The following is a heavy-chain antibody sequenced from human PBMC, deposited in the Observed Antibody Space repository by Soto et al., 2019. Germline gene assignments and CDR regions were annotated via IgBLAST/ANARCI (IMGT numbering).Heavy chain of an antibody. CDR1: GFTFSNAW. CDR3: TTQIQLWPYYYYYGMDV. V-gene: IGHV3-15*07. CDR2: IKSKTDGGTT. D-gene: IGHD5-18*01. J-gene: IGHJ6*02. Sequence: GGSLRLSCAASGFTFSNAWMNWVRQAPGKGLEWVGRIKSKTDGGTTDYAAPVKGRFTISRDDSKNTLYLQMNSLKTEDTAVYYCTTQIQLWPYYYYYGMDVWGQGTTVTVSS.